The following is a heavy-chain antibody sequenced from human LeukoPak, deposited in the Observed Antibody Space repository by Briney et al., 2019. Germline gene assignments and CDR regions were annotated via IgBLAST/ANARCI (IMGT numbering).Heavy chain of an antibody. CDR3: ARVKNYYYYMDV. CDR1: GFTFDDYA. J-gene: IGHJ6*03. CDR2: ISWNSGSI. Sequence: PGRSLRLSCAASGFTFDDYAMHWVRQAPGRGLEWVSGISWNSGSIGYADSVKGRFTISRDNAKNSLYLQMNSLRAEDTAVYYCARVKNYYYYMDVWGKGTTVTVSS. V-gene: IGHV3-9*01.